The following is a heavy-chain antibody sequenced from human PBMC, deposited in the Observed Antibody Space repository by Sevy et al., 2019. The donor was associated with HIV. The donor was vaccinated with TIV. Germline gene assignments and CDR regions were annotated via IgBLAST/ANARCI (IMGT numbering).Heavy chain of an antibody. CDR1: RGSISAYY. J-gene: IGHJ5*02. D-gene: IGHD2-21*01. V-gene: IGHV4-59*01. CDR2: VYYTGST. CDR3: VKAPPGLSVDNSLNWFDP. Sequence: SETLSLTCTVSRGSISAYYWSWIRQPPGKALEYIGYVYYTGSTNYNPSLKSRVTISVDTSKNEFSLKLTSVTTADTAVYYCVKAPPGLSVDNSLNWFDPWGQGTLVTVSS.